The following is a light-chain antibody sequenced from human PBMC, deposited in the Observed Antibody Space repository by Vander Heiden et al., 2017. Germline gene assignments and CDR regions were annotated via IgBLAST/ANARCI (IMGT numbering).Light chain of an antibody. Sequence: DIQMTQSPSTLFVSVGDRVTITCRASQSIGDSLAWYQQKPGRAPNLLIHKASSLESGVPSRFSGSGSGTEFTLTISSLQPDDFASYYCQQYKSRWTFGQGTKLEIK. J-gene: IGKJ2*02. CDR3: QQYKSRWT. V-gene: IGKV1-5*03. CDR1: QSIGDS. CDR2: KAS.